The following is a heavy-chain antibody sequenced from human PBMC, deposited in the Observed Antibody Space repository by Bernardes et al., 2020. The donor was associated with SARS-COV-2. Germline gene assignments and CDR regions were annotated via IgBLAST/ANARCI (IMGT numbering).Heavy chain of an antibody. CDR3: AREAGLPFDY. CDR2: ISRGGTSR. V-gene: IGHV3-11*04. J-gene: IGHJ4*02. Sequence: LSLTCSVSGDSINSASYRWGWIRQAPGKGLEWLSYISRGGTSRYYADSVKGRFTISRDDAKDSVYLQMNSLRAEDTAVYYCAREAGLPFDYWGQGTLVTVSS. CDR1: GDSINSASYR.